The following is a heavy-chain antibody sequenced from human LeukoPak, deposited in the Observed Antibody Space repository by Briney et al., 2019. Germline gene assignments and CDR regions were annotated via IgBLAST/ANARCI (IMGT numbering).Heavy chain of an antibody. CDR2: IYSSGGA. V-gene: IGHV4-4*07. CDR3: ARDYSEDAYPYYFDY. Sequence: SETLSLTCTVSGGSISNYYWNWIRQPAGKGLEWIGRIYSSGGANYNPSLKSRVTLPLDTSKNQFSLKLSSVTAADTAVYYCARDYSEDAYPYYFDYWGQGTLVTVSS. CDR1: GGSISNYY. D-gene: IGHD2-21*01. J-gene: IGHJ4*02.